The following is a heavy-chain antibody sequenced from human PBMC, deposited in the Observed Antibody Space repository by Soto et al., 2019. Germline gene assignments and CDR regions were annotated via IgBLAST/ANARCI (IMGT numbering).Heavy chain of an antibody. V-gene: IGHV4-59*01. D-gene: IGHD3-10*01. CDR2: IYYSGST. J-gene: IGHJ4*02. Sequence: PSETLSLTCTVSGGSISSYYWSWIRQPPGKGLEWIGYIYYSGSTNYNPSLKSRVTISVDTSKNQFSLKLSSVTAADTAVYYCAGHRSGSYYTQFDYWGQGTLVTVSS. CDR1: GGSISSYY. CDR3: AGHRSGSYYTQFDY.